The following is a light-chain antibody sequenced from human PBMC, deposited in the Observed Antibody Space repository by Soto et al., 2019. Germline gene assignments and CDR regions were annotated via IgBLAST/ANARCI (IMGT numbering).Light chain of an antibody. J-gene: IGKJ2*01. V-gene: IGKV3-20*01. Sequence: EIVLTQSPGTLSLSPGERATLSCRASQSVSSSYLAWYQLKPGQAPRLLIYDASSRAAGTPDNFSGSGSGTDFTLTISSLEPEDFAVYYCQQYGSSPYTFGQGTKLEIK. CDR3: QQYGSSPYT. CDR2: DAS. CDR1: QSVSSSY.